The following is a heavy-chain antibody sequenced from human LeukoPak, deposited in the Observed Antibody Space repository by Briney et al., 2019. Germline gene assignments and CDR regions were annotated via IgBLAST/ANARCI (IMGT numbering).Heavy chain of an antibody. J-gene: IGHJ6*03. CDR3: ARGGGNGGGWVGHYYYMDV. CDR1: GYSITSGYH. CDR2: IYHSGST. D-gene: IGHD4-23*01. Sequence: SETLSLTCSVSGYSITSGYHWTWIRQPPGKGLEWIGNIYHSGSTYKNPSLKSRVTMSVDTPENQFSLKLTSVTAADTAVYYCARGGGNGGGWVGHYYYMDVWGKGTTVTVS. V-gene: IGHV4-38-2*02.